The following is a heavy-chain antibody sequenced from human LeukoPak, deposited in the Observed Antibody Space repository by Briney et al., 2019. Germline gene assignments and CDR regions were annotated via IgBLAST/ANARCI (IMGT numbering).Heavy chain of an antibody. Sequence: ASVKVSCKASGYTFTSYGISWVRQAPGQGLEWMGWISAYNGNTNYAQKLQGRVTMTTDTSTSTAYMELRSLRSDDTAVYYCARDYNPSTLLWFGESYYFDYWGQGTLATVSS. J-gene: IGHJ4*02. CDR2: ISAYNGNT. CDR3: ARDYNPSTLLWFGESYYFDY. V-gene: IGHV1-18*01. D-gene: IGHD3-10*01. CDR1: GYTFTSYG.